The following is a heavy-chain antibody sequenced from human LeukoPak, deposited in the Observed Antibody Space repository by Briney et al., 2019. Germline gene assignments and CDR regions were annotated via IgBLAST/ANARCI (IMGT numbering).Heavy chain of an antibody. J-gene: IGHJ3*02. D-gene: IGHD3-9*01. V-gene: IGHV4-39*07. CDR1: GGSIRTSSYY. CDR2: IYYSGTI. Sequence: SETLSLTCTVSGGSIRTSSYYWGWIRQPPGKGLEWIASIYYSGTIYSNGSLKSRVTISVDTSKNQFSLKLSSVTAADTAVYYCAKGHVLRYFDWLTHDAFDIWGQGTMVTVSS. CDR3: AKGHVLRYFDWLTHDAFDI.